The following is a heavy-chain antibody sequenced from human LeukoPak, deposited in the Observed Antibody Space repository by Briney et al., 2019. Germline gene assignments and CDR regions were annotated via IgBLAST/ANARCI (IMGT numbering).Heavy chain of an antibody. CDR2: ISKDGNIR. Sequence: QSGGSLRLSCSASGFTFSSYAMDWVRQAPGMGLEWVVIISKDGNIRNYAASVKGRFTVSRDNSKSTLYLQMNNLRIDDTAIYYCAGETFESWGQGTLVTVSS. CDR3: AGETFES. J-gene: IGHJ4*02. V-gene: IGHV3-30-3*01. CDR1: GFTFSSYA.